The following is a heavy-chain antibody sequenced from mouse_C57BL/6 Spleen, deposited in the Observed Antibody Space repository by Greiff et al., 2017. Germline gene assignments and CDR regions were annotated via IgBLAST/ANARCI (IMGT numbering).Heavy chain of an antibody. CDR3: AKTAQAIYYYAMDY. CDR1: GYTFTSYD. CDR2: IYPRDGST. V-gene: IGHV1-85*01. J-gene: IGHJ4*01. Sequence: VQLQQSGPELVKPGASVNLSCKASGYTFTSYDINWVKQRPGQGLEWIGWIYPRDGSTKYNEKFKGKATLTVDTSSSTAYMELHSLTSEDSAVYFCAKTAQAIYYYAMDYWGQGTSVTVSS. D-gene: IGHD3-2*02.